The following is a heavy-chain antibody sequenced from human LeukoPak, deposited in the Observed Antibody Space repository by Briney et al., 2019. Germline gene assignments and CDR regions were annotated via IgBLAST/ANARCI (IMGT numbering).Heavy chain of an antibody. J-gene: IGHJ4*02. CDR1: GFTLSRYG. D-gene: IGHD2/OR15-2a*01. V-gene: IGHV3-30*18. CDR3: AKRRYFPWSIVSFDY. CDR2: ISYYCSNK. Sequence: GGSVRLLCAACGFTLSRYGMQWVRQARGKGREGVAVISYYCSNKYYSDSVKGRFTISRDNSKNTLLLQMNSLRAEDTALYYFAKRRYFPWSIVSFDYWGQGTLVTVSS.